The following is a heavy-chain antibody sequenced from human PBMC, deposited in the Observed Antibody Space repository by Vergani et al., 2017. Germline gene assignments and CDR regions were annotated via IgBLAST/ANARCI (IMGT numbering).Heavy chain of an antibody. CDR2: IIPIFGTA. Sequence: QVQLVQSGAEVKKPGASVKVSCKASGYTFTSYYMHWVRQAPGQGLEWMGGIIPIFGTANYAQKFQGRVTITADESTSTAYMELSRLRSEDTAVYYCARDNGYSGSYGALFDYWGQGTLVTVSS. D-gene: IGHD1-26*01. CDR1: GYTFTSYY. J-gene: IGHJ4*02. V-gene: IGHV1-69*01. CDR3: ARDNGYSGSYGALFDY.